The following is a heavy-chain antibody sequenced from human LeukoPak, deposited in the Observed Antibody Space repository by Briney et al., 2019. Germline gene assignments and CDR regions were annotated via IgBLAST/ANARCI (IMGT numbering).Heavy chain of an antibody. CDR1: GDSVSSNRAA. CDR3: ARDLDSSSWRYFDF. D-gene: IGHD6-13*01. Sequence: SQTLSLTCAISGDSVSSNRAAWNWIRQSPSRGLGWPGRTFYRSEWYKDYAVSLKSRVTINSDTSKNQFSLQMNSVTPEDTAVYYCARDLDSSSWRYFDFWGQGTLVTVSS. V-gene: IGHV6-1*01. J-gene: IGHJ4*02. CDR2: TFYRSEWYK.